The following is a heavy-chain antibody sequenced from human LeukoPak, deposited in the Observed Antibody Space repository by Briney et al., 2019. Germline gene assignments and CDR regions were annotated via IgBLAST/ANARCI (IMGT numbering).Heavy chain of an antibody. CDR1: GFTFSSYG. CDR3: AYGYSSSWFYFDY. CDR2: IRSDGSNK. D-gene: IGHD6-13*01. J-gene: IGHJ4*02. Sequence: PGGSLRLSCAASGFTFSSYGMHWVRQAPGKGLEWVAFIRSDGSNKYYADSVKGRFTISRDNSKNTLYLQMNSLRAEDTAVYYCAYGYSSSWFYFDYWGQGTLVTVSS. V-gene: IGHV3-30*02.